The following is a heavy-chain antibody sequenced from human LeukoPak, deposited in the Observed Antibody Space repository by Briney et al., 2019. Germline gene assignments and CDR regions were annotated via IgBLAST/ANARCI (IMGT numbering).Heavy chain of an antibody. CDR1: GGSMSPYH. CDR3: ARAVSGRFDY. V-gene: IGHV4-59*08. CDR2: IYYSRST. J-gene: IGHJ4*02. D-gene: IGHD6-19*01. Sequence: SETLSLTCTVSGGSMSPYHWGWIRQPPGKGLEWTGYIYYSRSTNYNPSLNSRVTISVDTSKNQFSLRLSSVTAADTAIYYCARAVSGRFDYWGQGTLVTVSS.